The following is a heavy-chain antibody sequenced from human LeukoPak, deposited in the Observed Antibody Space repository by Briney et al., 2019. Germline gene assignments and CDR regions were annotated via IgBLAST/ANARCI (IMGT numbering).Heavy chain of an antibody. CDR2: INYSGVT. V-gene: IGHV4-34*01. CDR3: ARGPFAPDV. CDR1: GASIRGYY. Sequence: SETLSLTCAVSGASIRGYYWSWIRQPPGKGLEWIGGINYSGVTNYNPSLKSRVTISLDTSKNQFSLKVTSVTAADTAVYYCARGPFAPDVWGQGTTVTVSS. J-gene: IGHJ6*02.